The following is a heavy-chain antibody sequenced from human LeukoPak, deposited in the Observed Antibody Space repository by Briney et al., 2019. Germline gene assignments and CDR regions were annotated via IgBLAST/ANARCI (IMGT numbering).Heavy chain of an antibody. V-gene: IGHV4-39*07. CDR1: GGSLRSSTYY. CDR2: IHYDGST. CDR3: ARDNRSLLDS. J-gene: IGHJ4*02. Sequence: SETLSLTCTVSGGSLRSSTYYWAWIRQPPGKGLEWLGSIHYDGSTFDNPSHKSRVTISVDTSRNHFSLKMTSVTAADTAVYYCARDNRSLLDSWGQGILVTVSS. D-gene: IGHD3-16*02.